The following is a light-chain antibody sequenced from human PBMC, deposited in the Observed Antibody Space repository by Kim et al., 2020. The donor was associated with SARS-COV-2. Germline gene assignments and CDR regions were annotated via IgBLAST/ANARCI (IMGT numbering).Light chain of an antibody. CDR2: GAS. V-gene: IGKV1-39*01. Sequence: DIQMTQSPSSLSASVGDRVTVMCRESKSMNTYLNWYQQRPGKAPNLLIYGASNLQSGVPSRFSGSGAGTDFTLTITSVQPAGSATYYSQQRHIARTFGKGPKVDIK. CDR1: KSMNTY. CDR3: QQRHIART. J-gene: IGKJ1*01.